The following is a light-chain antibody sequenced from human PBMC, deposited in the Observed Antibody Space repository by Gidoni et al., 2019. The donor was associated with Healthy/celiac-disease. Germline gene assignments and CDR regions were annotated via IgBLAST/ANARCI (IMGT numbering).Light chain of an antibody. V-gene: IGKV4-1*01. J-gene: IGKJ1*01. CDR3: QQYYSSPWT. CDR2: WAS. Sequence: IMMTKPPDSLAVSLGERATIHCKSSQSVLYSSKNKNYLAWYQQKPGQPPKLLIYWASTRESGVPERFSGSGSGTDFTLTITSLQAEDVAVYYCQQYYSSPWTFGQGTKVEIK. CDR1: QSVLYSSKNKNY.